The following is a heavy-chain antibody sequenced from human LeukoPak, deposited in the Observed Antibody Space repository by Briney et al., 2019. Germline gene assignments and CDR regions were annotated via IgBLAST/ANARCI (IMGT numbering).Heavy chain of an antibody. CDR3: ATYAGTSSKYFHN. CDR2: IYPGDSDA. V-gene: IGHV5-51*01. Sequence: GGSLQISSKGPGSRFPNNWIGWVRPMPGKGMEWMGIIYPGDSDARYSSSFQGQVTISAEKSISTAYLHWSSLKSADTAIYYFATYAGTSSKYFHNWGQGTLVSVSS. J-gene: IGHJ1*01. CDR1: GSRFPNNW. D-gene: IGHD3-10*01.